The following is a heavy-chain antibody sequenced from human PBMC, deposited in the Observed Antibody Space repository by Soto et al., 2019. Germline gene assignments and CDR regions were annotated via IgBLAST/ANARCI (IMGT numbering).Heavy chain of an antibody. D-gene: IGHD3-10*01. Sequence: GESLKISCKGSGYSFNNYWIAWVRQMPVKGLEWMGIIYPGDSDTRYSPSFQGQVTISADKSISTAYLQWRSLKASDTAMYYCTRHAMVRGVLHWFAPRGQGTLVTLSS. CDR3: TRHAMVRGVLHWFAP. J-gene: IGHJ5*02. CDR2: IYPGDSDT. CDR1: GYSFNNYW. V-gene: IGHV5-51*01.